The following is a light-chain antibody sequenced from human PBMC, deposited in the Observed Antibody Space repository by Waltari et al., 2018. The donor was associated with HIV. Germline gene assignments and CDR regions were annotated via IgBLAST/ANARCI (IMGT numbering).Light chain of an antibody. V-gene: IGKV1-39*01. CDR3: QQSYTTRWT. CDR1: QSIDNF. CDR2: GAS. J-gene: IGKJ1*01. Sequence: DIQMTQSPSSLSASVGDRVTITCRASQSIDNFLNWYQQKPGKAPKLLIYGASRLQSGVPSRFSGSGSGTDFTLTVNSLQPEDFATYYCQQSYTTRWTLGLGTKVEMK.